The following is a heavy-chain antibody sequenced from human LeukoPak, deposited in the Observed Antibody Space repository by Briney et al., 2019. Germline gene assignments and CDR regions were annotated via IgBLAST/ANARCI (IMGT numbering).Heavy chain of an antibody. V-gene: IGHV1-2*02. Sequence: ASVKVSCKASGYSFTTYALNWVRQAPGHGLEWMGWINPKSGGTNYAQKFQGRVTMTRDSSINTAYMELTRLQSDDAAEYYCAREGRGAPAAVTDFDYWGQGPLVTVSS. CDR3: AREGRGAPAAVTDFDY. D-gene: IGHD2-2*01. J-gene: IGHJ4*02. CDR2: INPKSGGT. CDR1: GYSFTTYA.